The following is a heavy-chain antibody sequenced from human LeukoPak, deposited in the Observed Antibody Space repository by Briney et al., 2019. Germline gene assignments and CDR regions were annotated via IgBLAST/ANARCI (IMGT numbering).Heavy chain of an antibody. V-gene: IGHV4-39*01. D-gene: IGHD2-8*01. CDR2: IYYSGST. Sequence: SETLSLTCTVSGGSISSSSYYWGWIRQPPGKGLEWIGSIYYSGSTYYNPSLKSRVTISVDTSKNQFSLKLSSVTAADTAVYYCARGRGVDGLDYWGQGTLVTVSS. CDR1: GGSISSSSYY. CDR3: ARGRGVDGLDY. J-gene: IGHJ4*02.